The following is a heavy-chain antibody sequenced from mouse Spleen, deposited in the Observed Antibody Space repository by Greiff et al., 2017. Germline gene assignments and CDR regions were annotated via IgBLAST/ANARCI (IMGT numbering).Heavy chain of an antibody. D-gene: IGHD2-10*02. Sequence: EVKLVESGGGLVQPGGSLKLSCAASGFTFSSYTMSWVRQTPEKRLEWVAYISNGGGSTYYPDTVKGRFTISRDNAKNTLYLQMSSLKSEDTAMYYCARPGYGNYPYWYFDVWGAGTTVTVSS. V-gene: IGHV5-12-2*01. J-gene: IGHJ1*01. CDR2: ISNGGGST. CDR1: GFTFSSYT. CDR3: ARPGYGNYPYWYFDV.